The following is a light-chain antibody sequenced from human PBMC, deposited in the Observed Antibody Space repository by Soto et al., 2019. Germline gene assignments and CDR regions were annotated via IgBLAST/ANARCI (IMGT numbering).Light chain of an antibody. V-gene: IGLV2-14*01. Sequence: QSALTQPASVSGSPGQSITISCTGTSSDVGGYNYVSWYQQHPGKAPKLMIYDVSNRPSGVSNRFSGSKSGNTASLTISGLQAEYEADYYCSSYTSSSTQIFGTGTKLTVL. CDR3: SSYTSSSTQI. J-gene: IGLJ1*01. CDR1: SSDVGGYNY. CDR2: DVS.